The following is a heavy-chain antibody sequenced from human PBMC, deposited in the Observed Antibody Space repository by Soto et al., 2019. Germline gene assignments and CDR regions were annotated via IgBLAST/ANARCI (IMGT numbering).Heavy chain of an antibody. CDR3: ATDRMGITMVRGVPYYYYYPGMDV. J-gene: IGHJ6*02. Sequence: ASVKGYRKVSGYTNTEFPVHRGRNAPGKGPEWMGGFDPEDGETIYAQKFQGRVTMTEDTSTDTAYMELSSLRSEDTAVYYCATDRMGITMVRGVPYYYYYPGMDVWGQGTTVTVSS. D-gene: IGHD3-10*01. CDR1: GYTNTEFP. CDR2: FDPEDGET. V-gene: IGHV1-24*01.